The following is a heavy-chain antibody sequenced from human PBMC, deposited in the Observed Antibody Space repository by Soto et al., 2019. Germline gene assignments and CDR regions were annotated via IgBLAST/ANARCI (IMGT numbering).Heavy chain of an antibody. CDR2: IYPGDSDP. J-gene: IGHJ6*02. V-gene: IGHV5-51*01. D-gene: IGHD6-6*01. Sequence: GDPLQISCTGSGYSFTSYWIGWVRQMPGKGLELMGIIYPGDSDPSYSPSFHGQVTITADKSISTAYLQWSSLKAADTAMYYCARLQDSSSTPRQLYYSCGMDVWGQGTTVTVSS. CDR3: ARLQDSSSTPRQLYYSCGMDV. CDR1: GYSFTSYW.